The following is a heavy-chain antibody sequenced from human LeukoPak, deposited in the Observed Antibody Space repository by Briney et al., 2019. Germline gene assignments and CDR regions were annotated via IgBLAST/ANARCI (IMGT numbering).Heavy chain of an antibody. CDR3: ARGHYGQHFDY. D-gene: IGHD4-17*01. V-gene: IGHV3-33*01. J-gene: IGHJ4*02. Sequence: GGSLRLSCAASGFTFSSYGMHWVRQAPGKGLEWVAVIWYDGSNKYYADSVKGRFTISRNNSKNTLYLQMNSLRAEDTAVYYCARGHYGQHFDYWGQGTLVTVSS. CDR1: GFTFSSYG. CDR2: IWYDGSNK.